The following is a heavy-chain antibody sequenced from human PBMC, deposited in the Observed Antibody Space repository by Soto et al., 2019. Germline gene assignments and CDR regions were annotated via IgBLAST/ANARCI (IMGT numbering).Heavy chain of an antibody. J-gene: IGHJ4*02. Sequence: QVQLQQWGAGLLKPSETLSLTCAVYGGSFSGYYWSWIRQPPGKGLEWIGEINHSGSTNYNPSLKSRVTISVDTPKNQFSLKLSSVTAADTAVYYCARGGGKAANFGVNYWGQGTLVTVSS. V-gene: IGHV4-34*01. CDR2: INHSGST. D-gene: IGHD2-15*01. CDR1: GGSFSGYY. CDR3: ARGGGKAANFGVNY.